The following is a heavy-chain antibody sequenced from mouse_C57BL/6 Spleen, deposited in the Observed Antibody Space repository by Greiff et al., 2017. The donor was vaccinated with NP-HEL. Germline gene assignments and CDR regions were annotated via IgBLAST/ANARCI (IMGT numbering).Heavy chain of an antibody. V-gene: IGHV1-18*01. Sequence: VQLQQSGPELVKPGASVKIPCKASGYTFTDYNMDWVKQSHGKSLEWIGDINPNNGGTIYNQKFKGKATLTVDKSSSTAYMELRSLTSEDTAVYYCARGAYDPFAYWGQGTLVTVSA. CDR2: INPNNGGT. D-gene: IGHD2-12*01. CDR1: GYTFTDYN. J-gene: IGHJ3*01. CDR3: ARGAYDPFAY.